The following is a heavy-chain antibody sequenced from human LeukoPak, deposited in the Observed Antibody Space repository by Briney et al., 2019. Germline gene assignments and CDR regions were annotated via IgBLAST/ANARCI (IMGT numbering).Heavy chain of an antibody. Sequence: GGSLRLSCAASGFSFSTYWMTWVRQAPGKGLEWVANIKGDGSEEYHADSVMGRFTISRDNAKNSLYLQMNSLRAEDTAVYYCAAYGYSYALNLWGQGTLVTVSS. V-gene: IGHV3-7*01. CDR3: AAYGYSYALNL. CDR1: GFSFSTYW. J-gene: IGHJ1*01. D-gene: IGHD2-2*03. CDR2: IKGDGSEE.